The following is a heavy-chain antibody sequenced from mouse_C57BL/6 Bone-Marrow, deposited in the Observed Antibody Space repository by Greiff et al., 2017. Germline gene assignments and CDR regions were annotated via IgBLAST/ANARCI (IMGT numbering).Heavy chain of an antibody. J-gene: IGHJ3*01. CDR3: ARLYYYGSPWFAY. CDR2: ISSGGSYT. V-gene: IGHV5-6*01. Sequence: EVKLMESGGDLVKPGGSLKLSCAASGFTFSSYGMSWVRQTPDKRLEWVATISSGGSYTYYPDSVKGRFTISRDNAKNTLYLQMSSLKSEDTAMYYCARLYYYGSPWFAYWGQGTLVTVSA. D-gene: IGHD1-1*01. CDR1: GFTFSSYG.